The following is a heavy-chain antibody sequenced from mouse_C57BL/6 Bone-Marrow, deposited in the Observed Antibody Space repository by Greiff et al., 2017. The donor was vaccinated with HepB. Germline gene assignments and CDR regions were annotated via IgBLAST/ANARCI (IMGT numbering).Heavy chain of an antibody. CDR2: IWSGGST. D-gene: IGHD2-5*01. CDR1: GFSLTSYG. CDR3: ARNPAYYSNYYAMDY. J-gene: IGHJ4*01. Sequence: VKLMESGPGLVQPSQSLSITCTVSGFSLTSYGVHWVRQSPGKGLEWLGVIWSGGSTDYNAAFISRLSISKDNSKSQVFFKMNSLQADDTAIYYCARNPAYYSNYYAMDYWGQGTSVTVSS. V-gene: IGHV2-2*01.